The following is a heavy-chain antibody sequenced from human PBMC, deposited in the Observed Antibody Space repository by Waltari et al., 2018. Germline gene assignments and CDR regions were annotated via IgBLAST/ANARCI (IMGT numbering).Heavy chain of an antibody. D-gene: IGHD7-27*01. J-gene: IGHJ3*02. CDR1: GGSISSSSCY. Sequence: QLQLQESGPGLVKHSETLSLPCTVSGGSISSSSCYWGWIRQPPGKVLEWIGSIYCRGSTYYNPSLKSRVTISVDTSKSQFSLKLSSVTAADTAVYYCASLTPPPLGAFDNWGQGTMVTVSS. CDR3: ASLTPPPLGAFDN. CDR2: IYCRGST. V-gene: IGHV4-39*01.